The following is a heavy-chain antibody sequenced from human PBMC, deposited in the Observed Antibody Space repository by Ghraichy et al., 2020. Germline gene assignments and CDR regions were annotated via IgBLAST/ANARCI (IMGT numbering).Heavy chain of an antibody. J-gene: IGHJ6*02. D-gene: IGHD4-23*01. CDR2: ITSSSRTK. V-gene: IGHV3-48*02. CDR3: ARGSKVVRFYYYDALDV. Sequence: ETLSLTCVASGFTLSSYSFNWVRQAPGKGLEWVSYITSSSRTKSYADSVKGRFTISRDNAKNSLYLQMNSLRDEDTAVYYCARGSKVVRFYYYDALDVWGHGTTVTVSS. CDR1: GFTLSSYS.